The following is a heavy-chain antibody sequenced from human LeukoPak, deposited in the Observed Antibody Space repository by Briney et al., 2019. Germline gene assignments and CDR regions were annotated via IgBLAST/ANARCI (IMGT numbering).Heavy chain of an antibody. CDR2: ISQDGTKK. CDR3: AREPTYEGLIY. CDR1: GLIFSAYW. Sequence: GGSLRLSGSASGLIFSAYWMNWVGQGPGKGLEGAATISQDGTKKYYLSSVTGRFTTPRDTDTTSLYLQMNILTAEDTAVYFCAREPTYEGLIYWGQGTLVTVSS. J-gene: IGHJ4*02. D-gene: IGHD5-12*01. V-gene: IGHV3-7*01.